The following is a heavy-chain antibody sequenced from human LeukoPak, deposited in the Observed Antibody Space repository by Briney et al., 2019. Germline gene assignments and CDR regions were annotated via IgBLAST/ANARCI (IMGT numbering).Heavy chain of an antibody. J-gene: IGHJ4*02. Sequence: GGSLRLSCAASGFTFSSYAMHWVRQAPGKGLEWVAVISYDGSNKCYADSVKGRFTISRDNSKNTLYLQMNSLRAEDTAVYYCASGERERRFDYWGQGTLVTVSS. CDR3: ASGERERRFDY. V-gene: IGHV3-30*04. D-gene: IGHD1-26*01. CDR2: ISYDGSNK. CDR1: GFTFSSYA.